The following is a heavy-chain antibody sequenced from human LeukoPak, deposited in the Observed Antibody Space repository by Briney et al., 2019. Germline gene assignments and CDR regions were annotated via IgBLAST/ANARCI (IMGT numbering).Heavy chain of an antibody. CDR3: ARRRFGRYCSGGSCFGYGIDY. Sequence: SETLSLTCTVSGGSISSSSYYWGWIRQPPGKGLEWIGSIYYSGSTYYNPSLKSRVTISVDTSKNQFSLKLSSVTAADTAVYYCARRRFGRYCSGGSCFGYGIDYWGQGTLVTVSS. CDR1: GGSISSSSYY. CDR2: IYYSGST. V-gene: IGHV4-39*01. D-gene: IGHD2-15*01. J-gene: IGHJ4*02.